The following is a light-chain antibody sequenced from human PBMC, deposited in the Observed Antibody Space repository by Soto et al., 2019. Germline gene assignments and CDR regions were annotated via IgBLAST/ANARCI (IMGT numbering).Light chain of an antibody. CDR1: SSDVGGYNY. V-gene: IGLV2-14*01. Sequence: ARTQPASVSGSPGQSITISCTGTSSDVGGYNYVSWYQQHPGKAPKLMIYEVSNRPSGASNRFSGSKSGNTASLTISGLQAEDEADYYCSSYTSSSSYVFGTGTKVTVL. CDR3: SSYTSSSSYV. CDR2: EVS. J-gene: IGLJ1*01.